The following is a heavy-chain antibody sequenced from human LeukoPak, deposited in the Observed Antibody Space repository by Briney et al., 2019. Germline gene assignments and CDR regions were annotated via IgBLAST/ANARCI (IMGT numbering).Heavy chain of an antibody. D-gene: IGHD1-7*01. J-gene: IGHJ4*02. V-gene: IGHV3-30*18. CDR2: ISYDGSNK. CDR3: AKVRGFPQLELPYY. Sequence: GGSLRLSCAASGFTFSSYGMHWVRQAPGKGLEWVAVISYDGSNKYYADSVKGRFTISGDNSKNTLYLQMNSLRAEDTAVYYCAKVRGFPQLELPYYWGQGTLVTVSS. CDR1: GFTFSSYG.